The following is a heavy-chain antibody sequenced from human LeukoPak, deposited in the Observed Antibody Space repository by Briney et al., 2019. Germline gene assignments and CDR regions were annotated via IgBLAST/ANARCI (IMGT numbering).Heavy chain of an antibody. V-gene: IGHV3-23*01. CDR3: AKFFDILTGYFDS. J-gene: IGHJ4*02. CDR2: ISGGGGST. CDR1: GFIFSSYA. Sequence: PGGSLRLSCAASGFIFSSYAMSWVRQSPGKGLEWVSAISGGGGSTHYADSVKGRFTISRDNSKNTLYLQMNSLRADDTAVYYCAKFFDILTGYFDSWGQGTLVTVSS. D-gene: IGHD3-9*01.